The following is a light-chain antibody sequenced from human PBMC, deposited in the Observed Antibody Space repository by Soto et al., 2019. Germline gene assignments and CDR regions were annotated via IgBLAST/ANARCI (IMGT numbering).Light chain of an antibody. CDR2: AAS. CDR3: QKYNSAPWT. Sequence: DIQMTQSPSSLSASVGDRVTITCQASQPISNYLVWYQQKPGKAPNLLIYAASTLQSGVPSRFSGSGSGTDFALTISSLQPEDVATYYCQKYNSAPWTFGQGTKVDIK. V-gene: IGKV1-27*01. J-gene: IGKJ1*01. CDR1: QPISNY.